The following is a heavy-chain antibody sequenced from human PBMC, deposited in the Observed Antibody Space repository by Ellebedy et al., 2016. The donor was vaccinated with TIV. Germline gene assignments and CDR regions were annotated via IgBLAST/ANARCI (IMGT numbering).Heavy chain of an antibody. CDR3: ARVAVTRDLDY. J-gene: IGHJ4*02. CDR1: DGSFSDYY. D-gene: IGHD4-17*01. V-gene: IGHV4-34*01. CDR2: VHHSGST. Sequence: MPSETLSLTCAVYDGSFSDYYWCWIRQSPGKGLEWIGEVHHSGSTIYSPSLRSRVTISVDTSKSQFSLNLNSVTAADTAVYYCARVAVTRDLDYWGQGTLVTVSA.